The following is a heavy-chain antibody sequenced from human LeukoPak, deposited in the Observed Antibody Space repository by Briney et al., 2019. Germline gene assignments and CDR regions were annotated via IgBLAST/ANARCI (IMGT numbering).Heavy chain of an antibody. CDR1: GGSISSSSYY. V-gene: IGHV4-39*01. Sequence: SETLSLTCTVSGGSISSSSYYWGWIRQPPGKGLEWIGSFYYSGSTNYNPSLKSRVTISVDTSKNQFSLKLSSVTAADTAVYYCVYYYGSGSVEYWGQGTLVTVSS. CDR3: VYYYGSGSVEY. D-gene: IGHD3-10*01. CDR2: FYYSGST. J-gene: IGHJ4*02.